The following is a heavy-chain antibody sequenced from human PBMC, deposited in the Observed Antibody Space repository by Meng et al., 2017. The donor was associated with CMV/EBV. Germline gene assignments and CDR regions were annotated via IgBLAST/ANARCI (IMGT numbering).Heavy chain of an antibody. J-gene: IGHJ4*02. V-gene: IGHV4-59*11. D-gene: IGHD3-3*01. CDR1: GGSLRGHY. CDR2: IFYTGST. Sequence: SETLSLTCTVSGGSLRGHYWSWIRQPPGKGLEWIGYIFYTGSTSYNPSLKSRVTLSVDTSKNQFSLKLDSVTAADTAVYFCARGSQYDFHFDSWGQGTLVTVSS. CDR3: ARGSQYDFHFDS.